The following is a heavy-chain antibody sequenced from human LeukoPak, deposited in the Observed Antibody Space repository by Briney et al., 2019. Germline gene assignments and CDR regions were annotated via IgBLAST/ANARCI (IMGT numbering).Heavy chain of an antibody. CDR1: GFTFTNYP. V-gene: IGHV3-33*03. J-gene: IGHJ3*02. Sequence: GGSLRLSCAASGFTFTNYPMHWVRQAPGKGLEWEAVLWSDGIKTDYADSVKGRFTISRDDSKNTLYLQMNSLRAEDTAVYYCAKDMGTGEGAFDIWGQGTMVTVSS. CDR3: AKDMGTGEGAFDI. D-gene: IGHD7-27*01. CDR2: LWSDGIKT.